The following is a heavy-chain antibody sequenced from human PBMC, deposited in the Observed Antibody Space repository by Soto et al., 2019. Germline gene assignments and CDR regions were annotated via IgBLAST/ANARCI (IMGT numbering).Heavy chain of an antibody. J-gene: IGHJ1*01. Sequence: QVQLVPSGAEVKKPGASVKVSCKASGYTFTGYYMHWVRQAPGQGLEWMGWINPNSGGTNYAQKFQGRVTMTRDTSISTAYMELSRLRSDDTAVYYCARDLVYTAMVIGTEYFQHWGQGTLVTVSS. CDR2: INPNSGGT. D-gene: IGHD5-18*01. CDR3: ARDLVYTAMVIGTEYFQH. CDR1: GYTFTGYY. V-gene: IGHV1-2*02.